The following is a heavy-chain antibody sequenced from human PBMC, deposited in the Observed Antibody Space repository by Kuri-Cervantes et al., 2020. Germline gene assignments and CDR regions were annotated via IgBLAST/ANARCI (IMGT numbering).Heavy chain of an antibody. D-gene: IGHD3-16*01. V-gene: IGHV3-23*01. Sequence: ETLSLTCAASGFTFSSYAMSWVRQAPGKGLEWVSAISGSGGSTYYADSVKGRFTISRDTSKKTLYLQMNSLRADDTAVYYCARDAALRLGELFYADFWGQGTQVTVSS. CDR1: GFTFSSYA. J-gene: IGHJ4*02. CDR3: ARDAALRLGELFYADF. CDR2: ISGSGGST.